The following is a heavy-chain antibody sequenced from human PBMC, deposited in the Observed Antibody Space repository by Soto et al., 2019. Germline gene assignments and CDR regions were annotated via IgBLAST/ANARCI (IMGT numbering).Heavy chain of an antibody. CDR2: ISWESGSI. V-gene: IGHV3-9*01. D-gene: IGHD5-12*01. CDR1: GFNFDDYA. J-gene: IGHJ4*02. Sequence: EVQLVESGGGLVQPGRSLRLSCAASGFNFDDYAMHWVRQIPGKGLEWVSGISWESGSIGYADSVKGRFSISSDNAKTSLPLQMNSLRADDTAFYYCVTDHDQDFGYELDYFTYWGKGALVTVSS. CDR3: VTDHDQDFGYELDYFTY.